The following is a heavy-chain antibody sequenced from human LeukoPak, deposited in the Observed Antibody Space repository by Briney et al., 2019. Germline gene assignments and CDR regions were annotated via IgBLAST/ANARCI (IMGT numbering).Heavy chain of an antibody. V-gene: IGHV3-30*18. CDR1: GFIFGSYA. Sequence: GRSLRLSCAASGFIFGSYAMHWVRQAPGKGLEWVTLISYDGSNKYYVDSVKGRFTISRDNSKNTLYLQMNSLRAEDTAVYYCAKPLGGFGTHDAFDIWGQGTMVTVSS. D-gene: IGHD3-10*01. CDR3: AKPLGGFGTHDAFDI. J-gene: IGHJ3*02. CDR2: ISYDGSNK.